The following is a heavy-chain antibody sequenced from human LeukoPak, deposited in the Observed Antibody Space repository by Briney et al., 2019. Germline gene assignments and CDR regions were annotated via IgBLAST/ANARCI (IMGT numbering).Heavy chain of an antibody. CDR1: GYTYTIYY. CDR3: ARDSGGSYGGIGAFDI. D-gene: IGHD2-15*01. V-gene: IGHV1-2*02. Sequence: ASEKVSCKGSGYTYTIYYMHWGGQARGQGGEGMGWINPNSCGTNYAQKFQGRVTMTRDTSISTAYMELSRLRSDDTAVYYCARDSGGSYGGIGAFDIWGQGTMVTVSS. J-gene: IGHJ3*02. CDR2: INPNSCGT.